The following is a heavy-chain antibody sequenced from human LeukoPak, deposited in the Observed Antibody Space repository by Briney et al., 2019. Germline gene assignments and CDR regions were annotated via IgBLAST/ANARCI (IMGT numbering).Heavy chain of an antibody. D-gene: IGHD3-10*01. V-gene: IGHV1-8*03. Sequence: ASVKVSCKASGGTFSSYAINWVRQATGQGLEWMGWMNPNSGNTGYAQKFQGRVTITRNTSISTAYMELSSLRSEDTAVYYCARGPSYYYGSGINAFDIWGQGTMVTVSS. J-gene: IGHJ3*02. CDR3: ARGPSYYYGSGINAFDI. CDR1: GGTFSSYA. CDR2: MNPNSGNT.